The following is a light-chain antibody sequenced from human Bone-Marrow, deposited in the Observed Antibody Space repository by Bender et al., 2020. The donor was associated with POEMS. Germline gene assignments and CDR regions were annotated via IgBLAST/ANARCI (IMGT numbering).Light chain of an antibody. CDR3: SAWDGILSGWV. Sequence: QSVLTQPPSASGTPGQRVTISCSGSSSNIGGNAVNWWQQLPGTAPKLLIYGNDQRPSGVPDRFCGSKSGTSAALAISGLQSEDEADYFCSAWDGILSGWVFGGGTELTVL. V-gene: IGLV1-44*01. CDR1: SSNIGGNA. J-gene: IGLJ3*02. CDR2: GND.